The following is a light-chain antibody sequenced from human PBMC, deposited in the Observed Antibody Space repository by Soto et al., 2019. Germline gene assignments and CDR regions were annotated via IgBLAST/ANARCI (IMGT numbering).Light chain of an antibody. CDR2: GAS. V-gene: IGKV1-39*01. CDR3: QQHYSRPLT. CDR1: ESISSY. Sequence: DIRMTQSPSSLSASVGDRVTITCRASESISSYINWYQQKPGKAPNLLIYGASSLQSGVPSRFSGSGSGTDFTLTISSLQPEDFATYYCQQHYSRPLTFGPGTKVDIK. J-gene: IGKJ3*01.